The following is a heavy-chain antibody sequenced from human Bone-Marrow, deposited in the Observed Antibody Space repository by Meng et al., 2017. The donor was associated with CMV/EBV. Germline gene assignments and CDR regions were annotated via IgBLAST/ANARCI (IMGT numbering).Heavy chain of an antibody. Sequence: SETLSLTCTVSGGSISTYYWTWIRQSPGKGLEWIGYIYYSGSTNYNPSLKSRVTISVDTSKNQFSLKLSSVTAADTAVYYCARDIAYCSSTSCPPDFWGQGTLVTVSS. D-gene: IGHD2-2*01. CDR1: GGSISTYY. CDR3: ARDIAYCSSTSCPPDF. V-gene: IGHV4-59*01. CDR2: IYYSGST. J-gene: IGHJ4*02.